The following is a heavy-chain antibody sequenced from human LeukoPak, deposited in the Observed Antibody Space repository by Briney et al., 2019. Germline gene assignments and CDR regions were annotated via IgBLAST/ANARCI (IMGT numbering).Heavy chain of an antibody. CDR1: GYTLTELS. D-gene: IGHD6-6*01. CDR2: FDPEDGET. V-gene: IGHV1-24*01. J-gene: IGHJ1*01. CDR3: ARGVRCGYSSSSCAEYFQH. Sequence: ASVKVSCKVSGYTLTELSMHWVRQAPGKGLEWMGGFDPEDGETIYAQKFQGRVTMTEDTSTDTANMELSRLRSDDTAVYYCARGVRCGYSSSSCAEYFQHWGQGTLVTVSS.